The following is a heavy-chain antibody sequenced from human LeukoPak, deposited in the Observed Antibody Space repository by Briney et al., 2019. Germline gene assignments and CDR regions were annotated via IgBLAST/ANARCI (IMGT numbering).Heavy chain of an antibody. J-gene: IGHJ6*03. D-gene: IGHD2-8*02. CDR3: AKDPGASVSGFHMDV. V-gene: IGHV3-30*02. CDR1: GFTFRNYG. Sequence: GGSLRLSCAASGFTFRNYGMHWVRQATGKGLEGVVFIWSDGNNRFYAASVKGRFTNSRHNSKSMLHLQMDSLRPEDTAVYYCAKDPGASVSGFHMDVWGKGTTVIVSS. CDR2: IWSDGNNR.